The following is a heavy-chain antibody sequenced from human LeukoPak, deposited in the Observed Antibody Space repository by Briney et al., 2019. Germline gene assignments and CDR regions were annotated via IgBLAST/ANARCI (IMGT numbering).Heavy chain of an antibody. J-gene: IGHJ6*02. Sequence: SETLSLTCTVSGGSISSYYWSWIRQPPGKGLEWIGYIYYSGSTNYNPSLKSRVTISVDTSKNQFSLKLSSVTAADTAVYYCARHTYYYGSGSYSPRYYYYGMDVWAQGTTVTVSS. CDR1: GGSISSYY. D-gene: IGHD3-10*01. V-gene: IGHV4-59*01. CDR2: IYYSGST. CDR3: ARHTYYYGSGSYSPRYYYYGMDV.